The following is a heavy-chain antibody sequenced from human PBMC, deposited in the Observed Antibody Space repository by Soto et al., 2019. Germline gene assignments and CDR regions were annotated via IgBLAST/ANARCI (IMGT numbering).Heavy chain of an antibody. CDR2: IYPSGGST. V-gene: IGHV1-46*01. J-gene: IGHJ4*02. CDR1: GYTFTNYY. D-gene: IGHD3-10*01. CDR3: ARDFSGPMDY. Sequence: ASVKVSCKGSGYTFTNYYMHWVRQAPGQGLEWMGIIYPSGGSTRNAQKFQGRVTMTRDTSTSTVYMELSSLRSEDTAVYYCARDFSGPMDYWGRGTLVTVSS.